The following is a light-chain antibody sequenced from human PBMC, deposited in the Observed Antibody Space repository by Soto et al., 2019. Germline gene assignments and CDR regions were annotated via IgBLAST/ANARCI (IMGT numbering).Light chain of an antibody. CDR2: DAS. J-gene: IGKJ1*01. V-gene: IGKV1-5*01. CDR1: QSISSW. Sequence: DIQMTQSPSTLSASVGDRVTITCRASQSISSWLAWYQQKPGKAPKLPIYDASSLESGVPSRFSGSGSGTEFTLTISNLQPDDFATYFCQQYNNYPRTFGQGTKVDIK. CDR3: QQYNNYPRT.